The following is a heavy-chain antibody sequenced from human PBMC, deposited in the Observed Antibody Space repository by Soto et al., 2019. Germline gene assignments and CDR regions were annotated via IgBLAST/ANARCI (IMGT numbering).Heavy chain of an antibody. CDR1: GGSISGGGHY. D-gene: IGHD4-17*01. J-gene: IGHJ2*01. CDR2: TYDSGST. V-gene: IGHV4-30-4*01. CDR3: ARDIIPLTTDRYFDL. Sequence: SETLSLTCTVSGGSISGGGHYWSWIRQPPGKGLEWIGYTYDSGSTYYNPSLKSRISISVDTSKNQFSLRLTSVTAADTAVYYFARDIIPLTTDRYFDLWGRGTLVTVSS.